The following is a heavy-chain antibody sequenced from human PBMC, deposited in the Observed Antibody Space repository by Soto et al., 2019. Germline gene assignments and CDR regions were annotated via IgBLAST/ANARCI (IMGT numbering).Heavy chain of an antibody. D-gene: IGHD5-18*01. CDR2: ISAYNGNT. V-gene: IGHV1-18*01. CDR3: ARGNTAMVLFDYYYMDV. J-gene: IGHJ6*03. Sequence: QVQLVQSGAEVKKPGASVKVSCKASGYTFTSYGISWVRQAPGQVLEWMGWISAYNGNTNYAQKLQGRVTMTTDTSTSTAYMELRSLRFDDTAVYYCARGNTAMVLFDYYYMDVWGKGTTVTVSS. CDR1: GYTFTSYG.